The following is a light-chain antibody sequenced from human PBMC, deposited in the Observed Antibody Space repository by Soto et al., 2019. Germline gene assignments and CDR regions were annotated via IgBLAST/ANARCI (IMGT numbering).Light chain of an antibody. V-gene: IGLV1-47*01. CDR3: VTWDDSLSAVV. CDR2: RNG. CDR1: SSNIGTNY. Sequence: QSVLTQPPSASGTPGQRVTISCSGSSSNIGTNYVYWYQQLPGTAPKLLIYRNGQRPSGVPDRFYGSKSGTSASLAISGLRSEDEADYYCVTWDDSLSAVVFGGGTKLTVL. J-gene: IGLJ2*01.